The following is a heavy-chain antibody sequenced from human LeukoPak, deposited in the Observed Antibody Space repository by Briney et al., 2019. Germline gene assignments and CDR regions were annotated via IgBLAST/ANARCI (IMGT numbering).Heavy chain of an antibody. CDR2: IRYDGSNK. D-gene: IGHD3-10*01. Sequence: GGSLRLSCAASGFTFSSYGMHWVRQAPGKGLEWVAFIRYDGSNKYYADSVKGRFTISRDNSKNTLYLQMNSLRAEDTAVYYCAKRYGSGTPGREKGLGSQWGQGTLVTVSS. V-gene: IGHV3-30*02. CDR1: GFTFSSYG. J-gene: IGHJ4*02. CDR3: AKRYGSGTPGREKGLGSQ.